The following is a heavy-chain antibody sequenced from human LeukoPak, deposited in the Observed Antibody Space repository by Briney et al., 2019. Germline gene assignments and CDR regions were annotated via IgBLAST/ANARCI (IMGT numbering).Heavy chain of an antibody. J-gene: IGHJ3*02. Sequence: SETLSLTCTVSGGSISSYYWSWIRQPPGKGLEWIGYIYYSGSTNYNPSLKSRVTISVDTSKYQFSLKLSSVIAADTAVYYCASSGFYYDSSGYYYDDAFDIWGQGTMVTVSS. CDR2: IYYSGST. CDR3: ASSGFYYDSSGYYYDDAFDI. V-gene: IGHV4-59*08. D-gene: IGHD3-22*01. CDR1: GGSISSYY.